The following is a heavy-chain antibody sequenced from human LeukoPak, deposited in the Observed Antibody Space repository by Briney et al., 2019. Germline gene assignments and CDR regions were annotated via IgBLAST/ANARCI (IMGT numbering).Heavy chain of an antibody. D-gene: IGHD3-22*01. CDR1: GFTFSSYS. Sequence: GGSLRLSCAASGFTFSSYSMNWVRQAPGKGLEWVSSISSSSSYIYYADSVKGRFTISRDNAKNSLYLQMNSLRAEDTAVYYCARDRYDSSGNPYYFDYWSQGTLVTVSS. CDR2: ISSSSSYI. CDR3: ARDRYDSSGNPYYFDY. J-gene: IGHJ4*02. V-gene: IGHV3-21*01.